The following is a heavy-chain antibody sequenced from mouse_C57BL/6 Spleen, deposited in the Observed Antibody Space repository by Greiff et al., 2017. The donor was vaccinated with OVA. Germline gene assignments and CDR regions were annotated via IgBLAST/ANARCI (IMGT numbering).Heavy chain of an antibody. CDR2: IWSGGST. CDR3: ALYDYALAY. CDR1: GFSLTSYG. D-gene: IGHD2-4*01. Sequence: VQLQQSGPGLVQPSQSLSITCTVSGFSLTSYGVHWVRQSPGKGLEWLGVIWSGGSTDYNAAFISRLSISKDNSKSQVFFKMNSLQADDTAIYYCALYDYALAYWGQGTLVTVSA. V-gene: IGHV2-2*01. J-gene: IGHJ3*01.